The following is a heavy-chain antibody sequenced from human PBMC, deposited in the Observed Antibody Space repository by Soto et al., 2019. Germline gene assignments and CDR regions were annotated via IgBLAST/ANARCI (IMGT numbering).Heavy chain of an antibody. D-gene: IGHD1-1*01. J-gene: IGHJ4*02. Sequence: QENLVQSGAEAKKRGASVKASCKASGYSFTSYDINWVRQATGQGFEWLGWMNPNSGNTGYAQNFQDRVTMTRDTSISTAYMELSSLRSEDTAIYYCARNLPNTGRFDNWGQGTLVTVSS. V-gene: IGHV1-8*01. CDR2: MNPNSGNT. CDR3: ARNLPNTGRFDN. CDR1: GYSFTSYD.